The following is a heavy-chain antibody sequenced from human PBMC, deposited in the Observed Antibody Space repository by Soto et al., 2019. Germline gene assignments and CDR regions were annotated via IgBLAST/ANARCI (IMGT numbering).Heavy chain of an antibody. V-gene: IGHV3-15*07. J-gene: IGHJ4*02. CDR2: IKSKTDGGTT. CDR3: TTAGLTEYDFWSGAPR. CDR1: GFTFSNAW. Sequence: EVQLVESGGGLVKPGGSLRLSCAASGFTFSNAWMNWVRQAPGKGLEWVGRIKSKTDGGTTDYAARVKGRFTISRDDSKNTLYLQMNSLKTEDTAVYYCTTAGLTEYDFWSGAPRWGQGTLVTVSS. D-gene: IGHD3-3*01.